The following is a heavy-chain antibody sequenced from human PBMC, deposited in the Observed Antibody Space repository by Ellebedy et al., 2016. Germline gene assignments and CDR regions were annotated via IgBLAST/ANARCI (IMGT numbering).Heavy chain of an antibody. D-gene: IGHD3-10*01. CDR3: ATSRSLDY. Sequence: GESLKISCAASGFTFSSYSMNWVRQAPGQGLEWVSSISSSSSYIYYADSVKGRFTISRDNAKNSLYLQMKSLRAEDTAVYYCATSRSLDYWGQGTLVTVSS. V-gene: IGHV3-21*04. CDR2: ISSSSSYI. J-gene: IGHJ4*02. CDR1: GFTFSSYS.